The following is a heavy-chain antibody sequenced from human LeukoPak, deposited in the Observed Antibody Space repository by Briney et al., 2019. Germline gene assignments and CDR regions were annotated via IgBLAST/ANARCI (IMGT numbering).Heavy chain of an antibody. CDR1: GYTFSRYW. D-gene: IGHD3-10*01. CDR2: VYPGASDT. J-gene: IGHJ6*03. V-gene: IGHV5-51*01. CDR3: ARHFYYDSRTYYKDYYYYYMDV. Sequence: GESLQISCKGSGYTFSRYWIGWVRQMPGKGLEWMGIVYPGASDTIYSPSFQGQVTISADRFIDTAYLQWSSLKASDTAMYYCARHFYYDSRTYYKDYYYYYMDVWGEGTSVTATS.